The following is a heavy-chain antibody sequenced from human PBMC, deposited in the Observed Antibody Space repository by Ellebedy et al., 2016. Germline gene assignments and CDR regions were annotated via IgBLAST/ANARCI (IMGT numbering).Heavy chain of an antibody. Sequence: GESLKISCKGSGYTFTTFWISWVRQMPGKGLEWMGITYPGDSDTRYSPSFQGQVTSSADSSISTAYLQWRSLKASDSAMYYCARGLRYCSGGSCYSMYYFDSWGQGTLVTVSS. D-gene: IGHD2-15*01. CDR1: GYTFTTFW. CDR3: ARGLRYCSGGSCYSMYYFDS. CDR2: TYPGDSDT. V-gene: IGHV5-51*01. J-gene: IGHJ4*02.